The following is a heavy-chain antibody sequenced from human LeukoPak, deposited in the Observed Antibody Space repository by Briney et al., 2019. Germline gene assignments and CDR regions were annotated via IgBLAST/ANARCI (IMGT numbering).Heavy chain of an antibody. Sequence: GSLRLSCTSSGFTFGDFLMAWVRQPPGKGLEWIGFIRSQAYGGTAPYAASVKGKFTISRDDSISTAYLQINSLTTEDTAVYYCTRGQFGYSSRLDSWGQGTPVTVSS. CDR1: GFTFGDFL. D-gene: IGHD2-2*01. CDR2: IRSQAYGGTA. J-gene: IGHJ4*02. CDR3: TRGQFGYSSRLDS. V-gene: IGHV3-49*04.